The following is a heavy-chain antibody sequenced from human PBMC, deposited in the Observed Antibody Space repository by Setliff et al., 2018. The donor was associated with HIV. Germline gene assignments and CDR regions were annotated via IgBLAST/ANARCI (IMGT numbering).Heavy chain of an antibody. J-gene: IGHJ5*01. CDR1: GGTFNSYA. CDR2: IIPTFGTT. Sequence: SVKVSCKPSGGTFNSYAINWVRQAPGQGLEWMGKIIPTFGTTSYAQTFQGRVTIIADKSTNTVYMEVRSLRFEDTATYFCAAKPMIRGKPFDSWGQGTLVTVSS. D-gene: IGHD3-10*01. V-gene: IGHV1-69*06. CDR3: AAKPMIRGKPFDS.